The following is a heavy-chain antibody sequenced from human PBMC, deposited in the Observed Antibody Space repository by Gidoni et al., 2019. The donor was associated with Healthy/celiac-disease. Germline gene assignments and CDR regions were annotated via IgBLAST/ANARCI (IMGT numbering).Heavy chain of an antibody. CDR3: ARSRSPPTPRIAVAGLDY. D-gene: IGHD6-19*01. CDR1: GFTFSSDG. Sequence: QVQLVESGGGVVQPGRSLRLSCAASGFTFSSDGMHWVRQAPGKGLEWVAVIWYDGSNKYYADSVKGRFTISRDNSKNTLYLQMNSLRAEDTAVYYCARSRSPPTPRIAVAGLDYWGQGTLVTVSS. J-gene: IGHJ4*02. CDR2: IWYDGSNK. V-gene: IGHV3-33*01.